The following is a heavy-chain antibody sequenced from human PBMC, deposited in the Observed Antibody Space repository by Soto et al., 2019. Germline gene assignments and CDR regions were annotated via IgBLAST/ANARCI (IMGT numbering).Heavy chain of an antibody. CDR3: AKDRRGAYCSGGICYSPDY. Sequence: EVQLWESGGGLVQPGGSLRLSCAASGFTFSSHVMIWVRQAPGKGLEWVSAISGTGGTYYADSVKGRFTISRDNSKNALYLQMNNLRDEDTAVYYCAKDRRGAYCSGGICYSPDYWGQGTLVIVSS. CDR1: GFTFSSHV. J-gene: IGHJ4*02. V-gene: IGHV3-23*01. CDR2: ISGTGGT. D-gene: IGHD2-15*01.